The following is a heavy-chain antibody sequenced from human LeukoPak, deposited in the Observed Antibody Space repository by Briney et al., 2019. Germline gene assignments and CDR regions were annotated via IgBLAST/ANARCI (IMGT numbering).Heavy chain of an antibody. J-gene: IGHJ3*02. CDR3: ARRDRNAFDI. D-gene: IGHD5-24*01. CDR1: GYTFTGYY. CDR2: INPNSGST. V-gene: IGHV1-2*02. Sequence: ASVKVSCKASGYTFTGYYMHWVRQAPGQGLEWMGWINPNSGSTTYAQKFQGRVTMTRDTSTSTVYMELSSLRSEDTAVYYCARRDRNAFDIWGQGTMVTVSS.